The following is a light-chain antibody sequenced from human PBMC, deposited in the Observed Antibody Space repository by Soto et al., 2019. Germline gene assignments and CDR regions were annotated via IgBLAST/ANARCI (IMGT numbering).Light chain of an antibody. CDR3: GTWDNSLTSVV. CDR1: SSNIGNNY. Sequence: QSVLTQPPSVSAAPGQKVTISFSGSSSNIGNNYVSWYQQLPGTAPKLLIYDSDKRPSGIPDRVSGSKSGTSATLGITGLQTGDEADYYCGTWDNSLTSVVFGGGTKLTVL. V-gene: IGLV1-51*01. J-gene: IGLJ2*01. CDR2: DSD.